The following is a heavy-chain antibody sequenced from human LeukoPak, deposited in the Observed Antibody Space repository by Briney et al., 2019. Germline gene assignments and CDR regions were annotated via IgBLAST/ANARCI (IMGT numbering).Heavy chain of an antibody. D-gene: IGHD2-2*02. Sequence: PSENLSLTCAVYGGSFSGYYWSWIRQPPGKGLEWIGEINHSGSTNYNPSLKSRVTISVDTSKNQFSLKLSSVTAADTAVYYCARVGVVVPAATPNWFDPWGQGTLVTVSS. J-gene: IGHJ5*02. CDR2: INHSGST. V-gene: IGHV4-34*01. CDR3: ARVGVVVPAATPNWFDP. CDR1: GGSFSGYY.